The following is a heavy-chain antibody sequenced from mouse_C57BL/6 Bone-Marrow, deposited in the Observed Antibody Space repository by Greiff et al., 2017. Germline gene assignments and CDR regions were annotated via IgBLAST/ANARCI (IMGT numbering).Heavy chain of an antibody. D-gene: IGHD2-2*01. V-gene: IGHV1-59*01. Sequence: QVQLKQPGAELVRPGTSVKLSCKASGYTFTSYWMHWVKQRPGQGLEWIGVIDPSDSYTTYTPKFKGKATLTVDTSSSTAYMQLSSLTTEVSAIDYCARDGYDRGVNWGQGTSVTVS. CDR2: IDPSDSYT. CDR3: ARDGYDRGVN. CDR1: GYTFTSYW. J-gene: IGHJ4*01.